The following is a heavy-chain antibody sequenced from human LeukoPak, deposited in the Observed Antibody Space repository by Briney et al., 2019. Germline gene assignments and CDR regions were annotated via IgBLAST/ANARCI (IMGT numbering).Heavy chain of an antibody. CDR1: GGTFSSYA. CDR2: IIPIFGTA. V-gene: IGHV1-69*13. CDR3: ARVIGGGAFDI. Sequence: ASVKVSCKASGGTFSSYAISWVRQAPGQGLEWMGGIIPIFGTANYAQKFQGRVTITADESTSTAYMELSSLKSEDTAVYYCARVIGGGAFDIWGQGTMVAVSS. D-gene: IGHD1-26*01. J-gene: IGHJ3*02.